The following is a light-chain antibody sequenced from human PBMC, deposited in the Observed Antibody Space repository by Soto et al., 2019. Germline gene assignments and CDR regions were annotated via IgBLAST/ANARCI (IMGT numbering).Light chain of an antibody. Sequence: DIQMTQSPSSVSASVGDRVAITCRASQSISSWLVWYQQKPGKAPKLLISGASNLQSGVPSRFSGSGSGTDFTLNISSLQPEDFATYYCQQANTFPLTFGGGTKVEIK. V-gene: IGKV1-12*01. CDR3: QQANTFPLT. CDR1: QSISSW. CDR2: GAS. J-gene: IGKJ4*01.